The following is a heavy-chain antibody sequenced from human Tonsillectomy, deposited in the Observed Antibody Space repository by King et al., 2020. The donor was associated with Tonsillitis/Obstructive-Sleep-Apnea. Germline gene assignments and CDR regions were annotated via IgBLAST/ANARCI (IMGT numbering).Heavy chain of an antibody. CDR3: SQRRWSVATNGSMFDF. D-gene: IGHD5-12*01. CDR1: GFSLTTPGVG. J-gene: IGHJ4*01. V-gene: IGHV2-5*02. Sequence: TLKESGPTLVKPSQTLTLTCTFSGFSLTTPGVGVGWVRLSPGKAPEWLALIYWDDDKRYSPSLWCRLTVTKDTSQNQVVLTMTSVDPVDTATYYCSQRRWSVATNGSMFDFWGPGTLVTVS. CDR2: IYWDDDK.